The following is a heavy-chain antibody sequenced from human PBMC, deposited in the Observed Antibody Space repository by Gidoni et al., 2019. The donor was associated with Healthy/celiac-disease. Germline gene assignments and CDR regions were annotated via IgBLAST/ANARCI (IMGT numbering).Heavy chain of an antibody. CDR2: IIPIFVTA. D-gene: IGHD2-2*02. CDR3: ARGDCSSTSCYTVSDYYYYGMDV. V-gene: IGHV1-69*01. CDR1: GGTVSSYA. Sequence: QVQLVQAGAEVKKPGSSVKVSCEASGGTVSSYAISGVRKAPGQGLEWMGVIIPIFVTATYAQKFQGRVTITADESTSPAYMELSSLRSEDTAVYYCARGDCSSTSCYTVSDYYYYGMDVWGQGTTVTVSS. J-gene: IGHJ6*02.